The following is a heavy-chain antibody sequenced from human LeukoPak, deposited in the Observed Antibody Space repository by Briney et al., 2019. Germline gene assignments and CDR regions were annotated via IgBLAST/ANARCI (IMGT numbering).Heavy chain of an antibody. CDR2: IYYSGST. V-gene: IGHV4-39*07. D-gene: IGHD6-19*01. J-gene: IGHJ4*02. CDR3: LAAAVAVHY. Sequence: SETLSLTCTVSGGSISSSSYYWGWIRQSPGKGLEWIGSIYYSGSTYYNPSLKSRVTISVDTSKNQFSLKLSSVTAADTAVYYCLAAAVAVHYWGQGTLVTVSS. CDR1: GGSISSSSYY.